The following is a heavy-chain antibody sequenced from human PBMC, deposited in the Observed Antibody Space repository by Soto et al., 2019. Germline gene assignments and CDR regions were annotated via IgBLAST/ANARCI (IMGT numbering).Heavy chain of an antibody. CDR3: ARVSCSGGGCYPDWYVAL. V-gene: IGHV3-53*01. D-gene: IGHD2-15*01. J-gene: IGHJ2*01. CDR2: IYRGGTI. CDR1: GFSVSDNY. Sequence: EVRLVESGGGLIQPGGSLTVSCAASGFSVSDNYMSWVRQPPGKGLEWVSVIYRGGTIFYADSVKGRFINFCDSAKNTKYLQMNTLRGDATATYYSARVSCSGGGCYPDWYVALWGRATVVTVSS.